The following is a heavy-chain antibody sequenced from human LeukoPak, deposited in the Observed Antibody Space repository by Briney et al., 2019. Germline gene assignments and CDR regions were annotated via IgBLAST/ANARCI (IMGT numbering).Heavy chain of an antibody. Sequence: GGSLRLSCAASGFTFSSYAMSWVRQAPGKGLEWVSAISGSGGSTYYADSVKGRFTISRDNSKNTLYLQMNSLRAEDTAVYYCAKDSNYDFWSGYSMFDPWGQGTLVTVSS. J-gene: IGHJ5*02. CDR1: GFTFSSYA. CDR3: AKDSNYDFWSGYSMFDP. CDR2: ISGSGGST. V-gene: IGHV3-23*01. D-gene: IGHD3-3*01.